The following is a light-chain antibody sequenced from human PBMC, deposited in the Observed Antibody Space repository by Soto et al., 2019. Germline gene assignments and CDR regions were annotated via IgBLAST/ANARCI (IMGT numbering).Light chain of an antibody. CDR3: QQYLSHPSCT. J-gene: IGKJ2*02. CDR1: QSLNGW. Sequence: DIQVTQSPSTLSASVGDRVTITCRASQSLNGWLVWYQQKPGKAPKLLIYDVYNLESGVPSRFSGSGSGTEFTLTISSLQPDDFATYYCQQYLSHPSCTFGQGTKLEIE. CDR2: DVY. V-gene: IGKV1-5*01.